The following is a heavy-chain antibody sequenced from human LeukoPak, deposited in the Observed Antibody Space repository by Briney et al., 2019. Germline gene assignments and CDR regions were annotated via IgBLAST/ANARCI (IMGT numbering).Heavy chain of an antibody. CDR2: IYYSGST. J-gene: IGHJ4*02. CDR3: ARARQADYGDCDY. CDR1: GSSVSSGSYY. V-gene: IGHV4-61*01. Sequence: SETLSLTCTVSGSSVSSGSYYWSWMRQPPGTRLEWIGYIYYSGSTNYNPSLKSRVTISVDTSKNQLSLKLSSVNAADTAVYYCARARQADYGDCDYWGQGTLVTVSS. D-gene: IGHD3-16*01.